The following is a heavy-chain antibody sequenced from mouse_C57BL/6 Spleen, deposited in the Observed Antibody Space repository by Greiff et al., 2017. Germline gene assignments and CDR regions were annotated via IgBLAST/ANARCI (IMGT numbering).Heavy chain of an antibody. CDR1: GYAFTNYL. J-gene: IGHJ4*01. Sequence: QVQLQQSGAELVRPGTSVKVSCKASGYAFTNYLIEWVKQRPGQGLEWIGVINPGSGGTNYNEKFKGKATLTADKSSSTAYMQLSSLTSEDSAVYFCAATVVATDYAMDYWGQGTSVTVSA. CDR3: AATVVATDYAMDY. D-gene: IGHD1-1*01. V-gene: IGHV1-54*01. CDR2: INPGSGGT.